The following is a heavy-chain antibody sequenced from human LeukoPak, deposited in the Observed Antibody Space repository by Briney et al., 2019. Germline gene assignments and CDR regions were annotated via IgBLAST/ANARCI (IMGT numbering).Heavy chain of an antibody. V-gene: IGHV4-4*02. D-gene: IGHD2-15*01. CDR3: ARVVVVSATLKDWFDP. Sequence: IPSGTLSLTCAVSGGSISSTNWWSWVRQSPGKGLEYIGEIYHSGTTNYTPSLKSRVTISLDKSENHFSLKLTSVTAADTAVYYCARVVVVSATLKDWFDPWGQGILVTVSS. CDR1: GGSISSTNW. J-gene: IGHJ5*02. CDR2: IYHSGTT.